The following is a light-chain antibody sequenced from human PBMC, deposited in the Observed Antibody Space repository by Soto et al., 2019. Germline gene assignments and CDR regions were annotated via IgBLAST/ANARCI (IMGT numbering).Light chain of an antibody. J-gene: IGLJ2*01. CDR2: EVS. Sequence: QSALTQPPSASGSPGQSVTISCTGTSSDVGGNDYVSWYQHHPGKAPKLMIYEVSKRPSGVPDRFSGSKSGNTASLTVSRLQAEDEADYYCSSNAAISNPVFGGGTQLTVL. CDR1: SSDVGGNDY. V-gene: IGLV2-8*01. CDR3: SSNAAISNPV.